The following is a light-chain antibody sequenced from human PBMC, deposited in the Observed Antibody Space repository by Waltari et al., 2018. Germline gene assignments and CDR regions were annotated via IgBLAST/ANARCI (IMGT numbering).Light chain of an antibody. Sequence: DIVMTQSPDSLAVSLGERATINCKSSQTVLYSSDNNNYLAWYQQKLGQPPKLLIYWASTRASGVPARFSGSESGTEFALTISSLQAEDVAVYYCQQYYDTPRTFGQGTRVEIK. CDR1: QTVLYSSDNNNY. CDR3: QQYYDTPRT. CDR2: WAS. V-gene: IGKV4-1*01. J-gene: IGKJ1*01.